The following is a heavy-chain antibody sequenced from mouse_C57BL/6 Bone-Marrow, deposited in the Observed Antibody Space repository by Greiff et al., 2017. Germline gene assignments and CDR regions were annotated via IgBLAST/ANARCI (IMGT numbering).Heavy chain of an antibody. D-gene: IGHD2-4*01. CDR1: GFSLTSSG. V-gene: IGHV2-5*01. CDR2: IWGGGST. CDR3: GRLRPFYYAMDY. Sequence: VQLQQSGPGLVQPSQSLSINCPVPGFSLTSSGVHWVRPSPGKGLGWLGVIWGGGSTDYNAAFMSRLSITKDNSKSQFFFKMNSLQADDTAIYYCGRLRPFYYAMDYWGQGTSVTVSS. J-gene: IGHJ4*01.